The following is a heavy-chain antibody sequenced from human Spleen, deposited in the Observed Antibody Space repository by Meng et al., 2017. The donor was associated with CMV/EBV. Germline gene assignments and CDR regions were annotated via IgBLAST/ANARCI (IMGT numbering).Heavy chain of an antibody. Sequence: GESLKISCAASGFTVSSNYMSWVRQAPGKGLEWVSIIYSCGSTYYADSVKGRFTISRDNAKNRVYLQMNSLRAEDTAVYYCLRDRPHWERGQGTLVTVSS. CDR2: IYSCGST. CDR3: LRDRPHWE. J-gene: IGHJ4*02. V-gene: IGHV3-66*03. CDR1: GFTVSSNY. D-gene: IGHD7-27*01.